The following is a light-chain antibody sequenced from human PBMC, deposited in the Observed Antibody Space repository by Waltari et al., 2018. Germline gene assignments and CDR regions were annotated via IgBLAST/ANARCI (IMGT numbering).Light chain of an antibody. V-gene: IGKV4-1*01. CDR1: RSVLYTSTSKNY. CDR3: QQDYSSPTT. Sequence: DIVMTQSSDSLAVSLGERATINCKSSRSVLYTSTSKNYFAWYQQKHGKPSKLLIYWASSLGSGVPERFSGSGSGTDCTLTVSSLQAENVAVYSCQQDYSSPTTFSQGTKVEIK. J-gene: IGKJ1*01. CDR2: WAS.